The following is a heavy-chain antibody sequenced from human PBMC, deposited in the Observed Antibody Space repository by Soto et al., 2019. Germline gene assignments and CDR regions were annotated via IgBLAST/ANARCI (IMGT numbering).Heavy chain of an antibody. CDR3: AKDRYYYDSSGYYHDAFDI. Sequence: GGSLRLSCAASGVTFSSYAMSWVRQAPGKGLEWVSAISGSGGSTYYADSVKGRFTISRDNSKNTLYLQMNSLRAEDTAVYYCAKDRYYYDSSGYYHDAFDIWGQGTMVTVSS. V-gene: IGHV3-23*01. J-gene: IGHJ3*02. D-gene: IGHD3-22*01. CDR2: ISGSGGST. CDR1: GVTFSSYA.